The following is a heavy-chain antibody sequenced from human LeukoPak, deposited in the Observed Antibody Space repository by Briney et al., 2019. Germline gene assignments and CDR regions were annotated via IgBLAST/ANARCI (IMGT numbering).Heavy chain of an antibody. Sequence: SGGSVTLSCAPSGFTFSSYGMHWVRQAPGKGLEWVAVIWDDGSNKYYADSVKGRFTISRDNSKNTLYLQMNSLRAEDTAVYYCVGSIAASDFDYWGRGPVVTVSS. CDR3: VGSIAASDFDY. J-gene: IGHJ4*02. V-gene: IGHV3-33*01. CDR2: IWDDGSNK. D-gene: IGHD6-6*01. CDR1: GFTFSSYG.